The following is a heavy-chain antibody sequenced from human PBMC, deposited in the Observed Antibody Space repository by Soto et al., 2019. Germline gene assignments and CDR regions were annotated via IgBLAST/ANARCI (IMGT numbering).Heavy chain of an antibody. Sequence: VRLSESGGDLVQTGGSLRLSCEASGFSFSTSAMNWVRQAPGKGPEWISLISGSSDVAYYAESVTGRFTSSRDNSKNTLYLQMKRLRVEDTAIYYCAKYSGDFPVYNGLTVWGQGTTVIVSS. CDR2: ISGSSDVA. CDR3: AKYSGDFPVYNGLTV. V-gene: IGHV3-23*01. CDR1: GFSFSTSA. J-gene: IGHJ6*02. D-gene: IGHD1-26*01.